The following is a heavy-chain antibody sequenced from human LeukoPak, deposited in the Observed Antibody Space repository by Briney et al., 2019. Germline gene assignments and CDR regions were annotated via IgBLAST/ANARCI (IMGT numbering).Heavy chain of an antibody. CDR2: VANTET. CDR3: ARDGQSFNSNWDYFEY. CDR1: GFTSDTFA. D-gene: IGHD7-27*01. Sequence: PGGSLRLSCAASGFTSDTFAMSWVRQAPGKGLEWVSGVANTETYYSDCVRGRFTIARDNSKSTIYLHMNNLSPEDTALYYCARDGQSFNSNWDYFEYWGQGTPVTVSS. J-gene: IGHJ4*02. V-gene: IGHV3-23*01.